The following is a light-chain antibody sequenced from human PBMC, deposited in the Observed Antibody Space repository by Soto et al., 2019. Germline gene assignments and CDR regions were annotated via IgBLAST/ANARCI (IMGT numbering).Light chain of an antibody. CDR1: ETITSY. J-gene: IGKJ1*01. Sequence: DIQMTQSLSSLSASVGDRVTITCRASETITSYVNWYQQRPGKAPKLLIYAASTLQSGVPSRFGGSGSGTHFTLTITSLQREDFATYFCQQTYAPPRTFGQGP. CDR2: AAS. V-gene: IGKV1-39*01. CDR3: QQTYAPPRT.